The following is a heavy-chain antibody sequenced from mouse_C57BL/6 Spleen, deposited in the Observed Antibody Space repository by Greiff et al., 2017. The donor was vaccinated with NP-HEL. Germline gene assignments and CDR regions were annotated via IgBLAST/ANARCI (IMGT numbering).Heavy chain of an antibody. Sequence: QVQLQQSGAELVRPGTSVKVSCKASGYAFTNYLIEWVKQRPGQGLEWIGVINPGSGGTNYNEKFKGKATLTADKSSSTAYMQLSSLTSEDSAVYFYARDITAVESHAVDCWGQGTSVTVSS. D-gene: IGHD1-1*01. V-gene: IGHV1-54*01. CDR2: INPGSGGT. J-gene: IGHJ4*01. CDR3: ARDITAVESHAVDC. CDR1: GYAFTNYL.